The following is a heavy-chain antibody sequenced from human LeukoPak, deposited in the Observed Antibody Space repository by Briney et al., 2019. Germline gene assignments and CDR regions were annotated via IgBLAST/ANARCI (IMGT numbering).Heavy chain of an antibody. CDR1: GFTFSSYA. J-gene: IGHJ6*02. Sequence: PGGSLRLSCAASGFTFSSYAMSWVRQAPGKGLEWVSAISGSGGSTYYADSVKGRFTISRDNSKNTLYLQMNSLRAEDTAVYYCAREVARIPYYYYGMDVWGQGTTVTVSS. D-gene: IGHD2-2*02. CDR2: ISGSGGST. V-gene: IGHV3-23*01. CDR3: AREVARIPYYYYGMDV.